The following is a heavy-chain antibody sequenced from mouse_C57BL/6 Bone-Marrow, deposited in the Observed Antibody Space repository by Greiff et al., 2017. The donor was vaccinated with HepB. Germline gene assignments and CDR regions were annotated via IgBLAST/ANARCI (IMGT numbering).Heavy chain of an antibody. J-gene: IGHJ1*03. CDR2: IYPGSGST. V-gene: IGHV1-55*01. CDR3: ARSHYYGLLGYFDV. D-gene: IGHD1-2*01. CDR1: GYTFTSYW. Sequence: QVHVKQPGAELVKPGASVKMSCKASGYTFTSYWITWVKQRPGQGLEWIGDIYPGSGSTNYNEKFKSKATLTVDTSSSTAYMQLSSLTSEDSAVYYCARSHYYGLLGYFDVWGTGTTVTVSS.